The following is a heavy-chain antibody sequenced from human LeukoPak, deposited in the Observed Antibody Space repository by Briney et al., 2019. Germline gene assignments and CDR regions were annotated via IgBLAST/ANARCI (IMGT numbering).Heavy chain of an antibody. CDR3: ARDCSSTTCPKLDY. CDR1: GGSISSGGYH. V-gene: IGHV4-31*03. Sequence: TSETLSLTCTVSGGSISSGGYHWSWVRQHPGKGLEWIGYIYYSGSTSYYNPSLKSRVTISVDTSKNQFSLRLSSVTAADTAVYYCARDCSSTTCPKLDYWGQGTLVTVSS. D-gene: IGHD2-2*01. CDR2: IYYSGSTS. J-gene: IGHJ4*02.